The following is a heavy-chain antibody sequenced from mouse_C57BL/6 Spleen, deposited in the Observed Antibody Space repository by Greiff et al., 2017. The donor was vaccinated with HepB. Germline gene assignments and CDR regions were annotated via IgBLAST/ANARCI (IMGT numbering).Heavy chain of an antibody. J-gene: IGHJ1*03. Sequence: VQLQQSGPELVKPGASVKISCKASGYSFTDYNMNWVKQSNGKSLEWIGVINPNYGTTSYNQKFKGKATLTVDQSSSTAYMQLNSLTSEDYAVYYCARGGGPTVVARGRYFDVWGTGTTVNVSS. V-gene: IGHV1-39*01. CDR3: ARGGGPTVVARGRYFDV. D-gene: IGHD1-1*01. CDR1: GYSFTDYN. CDR2: INPNYGTT.